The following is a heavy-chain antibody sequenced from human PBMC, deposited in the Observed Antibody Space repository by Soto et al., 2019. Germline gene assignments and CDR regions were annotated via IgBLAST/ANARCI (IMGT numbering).Heavy chain of an antibody. CDR2: ISGSGGST. V-gene: IGHV3-23*01. CDR1: GFTFSSYA. Sequence: EVQLLESGGGLVQPGGSLRLSCAASGFTFSSYAMSWVRQAPGKGLEWVSAISGSGGSTYYADSVKGRFTISRDNSKNTLYLQMNSLRAEDTAVYYCANSADTAMFSLLSGYFDYWGQGTLVTVSS. D-gene: IGHD5-18*01. J-gene: IGHJ4*02. CDR3: ANSADTAMFSLLSGYFDY.